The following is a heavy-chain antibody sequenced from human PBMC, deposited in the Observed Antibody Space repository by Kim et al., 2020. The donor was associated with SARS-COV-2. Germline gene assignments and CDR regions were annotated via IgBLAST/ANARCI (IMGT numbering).Heavy chain of an antibody. V-gene: IGHV4-34*01. J-gene: IGHJ5*02. Sequence: SETLSLTCAVYGESFTGFYWTWIRQSPGKGLEWIADIKYNGNNNINPSLKSRVPISLDTSKSQFHLSLTSVTAADTAVYYCARRHPRTSKFRGTIIRGHYRIDPWGRGTVVTVYS. D-gene: IGHD3-10*01. CDR2: IKYNGNN. CDR1: GESFTGFY. CDR3: ARRHPRTSKFRGTIIRGHYRIDP.